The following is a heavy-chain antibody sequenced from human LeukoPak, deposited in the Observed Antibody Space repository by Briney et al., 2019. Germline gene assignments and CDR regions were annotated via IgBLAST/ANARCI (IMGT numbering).Heavy chain of an antibody. Sequence: SETLSLTCTISGGSISSYYWRWIRQPPGKGLEWMGHIYNSGSTSFNPSFKSRVIISGDTSKNEFSLKLSSVTGEDTAVYYCARTWSTVTRIDYWGQGTLVTVSS. CDR1: GGSISSYY. CDR2: IYNSGST. D-gene: IGHD4-17*01. CDR3: ARTWSTVTRIDY. V-gene: IGHV4-59*01. J-gene: IGHJ4*02.